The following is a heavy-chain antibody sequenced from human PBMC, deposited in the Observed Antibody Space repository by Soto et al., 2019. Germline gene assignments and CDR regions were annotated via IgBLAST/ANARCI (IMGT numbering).Heavy chain of an antibody. CDR1: GGSISSYY. CDR2: IYYSGST. Sequence: SETLSLTCTVSGGSISSYYWSWIRQPPGKGLEWIGYIYYSGSTNYNPSLKSRVTISVDTSKNQFSLKLSSVTAADTAVYYCASWGYSTRDFDYWGQGTLVTVSS. J-gene: IGHJ4*02. CDR3: ASWGYSTRDFDY. V-gene: IGHV4-59*01. D-gene: IGHD6-13*01.